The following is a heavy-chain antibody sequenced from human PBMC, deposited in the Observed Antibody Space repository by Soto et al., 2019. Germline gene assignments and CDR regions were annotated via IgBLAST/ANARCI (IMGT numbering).Heavy chain of an antibody. J-gene: IGHJ4*02. CDR1: GYTFTSYY. Sequence: RASVKVSCKASGYTFTSYYIHWVRQAPGQGLQWMGIINPTGGSTTYAQEFQGRVTMTSDASTSTVYMELGSLRSEDTAVYYCARYGDSVTLSDYWGQGTLVTVS. D-gene: IGHD4-17*01. CDR3: ARYGDSVTLSDY. V-gene: IGHV1-46*01. CDR2: INPTGGST.